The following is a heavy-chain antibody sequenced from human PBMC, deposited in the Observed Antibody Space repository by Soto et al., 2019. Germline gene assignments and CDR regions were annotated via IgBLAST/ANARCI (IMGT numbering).Heavy chain of an antibody. Sequence: PSETLSLTCAVYGGSFSGYYWSWIRQPPGKGLEWIGEINHSGSTNYNPSLKSRVTISVDTSKNQFSLKLSSVPAADTAVYYCARGIVGATTSAFDIWGQGTMVTVSS. CDR3: ARGIVGATTSAFDI. D-gene: IGHD1-26*01. V-gene: IGHV4-34*01. CDR1: GGSFSGYY. CDR2: INHSGST. J-gene: IGHJ3*02.